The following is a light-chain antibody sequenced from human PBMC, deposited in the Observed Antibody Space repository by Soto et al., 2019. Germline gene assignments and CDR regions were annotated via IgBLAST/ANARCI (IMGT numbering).Light chain of an antibody. Sequence: EVVLTQSPGTLSLSPGERATLSCRASQSVTNNYLAWYQQRPGQAPRLLIFGSSDRATGIPDRFSGSGSGTDFTLTIRRLEPEDYAVDYCHQYGSSPPYTFGQGTKLEIK. CDR3: HQYGSSPPYT. J-gene: IGKJ2*01. V-gene: IGKV3-20*01. CDR2: GSS. CDR1: QSVTNNY.